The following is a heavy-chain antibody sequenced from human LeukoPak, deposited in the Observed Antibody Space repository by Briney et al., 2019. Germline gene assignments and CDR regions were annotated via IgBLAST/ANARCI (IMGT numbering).Heavy chain of an antibody. J-gene: IGHJ4*02. CDR2: INHSGST. V-gene: IGHV4-34*01. CDR1: GGSFSGYY. Sequence: SETLSLTCAVYGGSFSGYYWSWLRQPPGKGLEWIGEINHSGSTNYNPSLKSRVTISVDTSKNQFSLKLSSVTAADTAVYYCARKQTGTMYDVWGQGTQVTVSS. CDR3: ARKQTGTMYDV. D-gene: IGHD1-7*01.